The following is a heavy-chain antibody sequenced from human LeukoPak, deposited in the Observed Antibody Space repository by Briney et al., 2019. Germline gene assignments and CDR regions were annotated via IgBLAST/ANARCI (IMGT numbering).Heavy chain of an antibody. D-gene: IGHD2-15*01. CDR2: IYDSGST. J-gene: IGHJ5*02. CDR1: GGSISSGDYY. Sequence: SQTLSLTCTVSGGSISSGDYYWSWLRQPPGTGLEWIGYIYDSGSTYYNPSLKSRVTISVDTSKNQFSLKLSSVTAADTAVYYCARQLLVAATWWFDPWGQGTLVTVSS. CDR3: ARQLLVAATWWFDP. V-gene: IGHV4-30-4*01.